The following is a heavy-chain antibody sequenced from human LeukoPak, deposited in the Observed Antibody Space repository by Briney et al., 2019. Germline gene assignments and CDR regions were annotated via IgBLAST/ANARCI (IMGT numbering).Heavy chain of an antibody. V-gene: IGHV4-30-2*01. CDR3: AREESIGYDILTGYPI. CDR2: IYHSGST. Sequence: SETLSLTCTVSGGSISSGGYYWSWIRQPPGKGLGWIGYIYHSGSTYYNPSLKSRVTISVDRSKNQFSLKLSSVTAADTAVYYCAREESIGYDILTGYPIWGQGTMVTVSS. CDR1: GGSISSGGYY. J-gene: IGHJ3*02. D-gene: IGHD3-9*01.